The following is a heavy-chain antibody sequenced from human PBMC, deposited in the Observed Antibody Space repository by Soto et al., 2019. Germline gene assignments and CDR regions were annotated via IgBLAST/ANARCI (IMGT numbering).Heavy chain of an antibody. CDR2: IHHSGST. D-gene: IGHD6-19*01. V-gene: IGHV4-4*02. CDR3: ARSFGWYAIDQ. J-gene: IGHJ4*02. CDR1: SASIISEQR. Sequence: QLQLQESGPGLVKPSETLSLTCAVSSASIISEQRWSWVRQPPGKGLERIGEIHHSGSTNNNPSLRSRVTMSVDKSKNLFSLTLNSVTAADTAVYYCARSFGWYAIDQWGQGTLVIVSS.